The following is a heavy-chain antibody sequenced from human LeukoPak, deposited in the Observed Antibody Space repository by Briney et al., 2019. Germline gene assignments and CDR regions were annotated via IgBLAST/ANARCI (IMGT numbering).Heavy chain of an antibody. CDR1: GFSFSNAW. J-gene: IGHJ4*02. CDR3: CRGWLDY. D-gene: IGHD2-15*01. V-gene: IGHV3-15*01. Sequence: GGSLRLSCAASGFSFSNAWMSWVRQASGKGLEWVGRIKSKTDGGTIHYAAPVKGRFTISRDDSKNMVFLQMNSLNTEDTAVYYCCRGWLDYWGQGALVTVST. CDR2: IKSKTDGGTI.